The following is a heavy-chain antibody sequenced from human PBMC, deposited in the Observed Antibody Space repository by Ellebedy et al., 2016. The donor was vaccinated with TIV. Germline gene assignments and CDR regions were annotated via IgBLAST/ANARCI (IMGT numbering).Heavy chain of an antibody. CDR3: ARGGGDRPHAIDV. Sequence: MPSETLSLTCTASGGSIISDYWSWIRQLAGKGLEWIGFIYSSGTTNYNPSLKRRVTMSVDTSKNQFSLKLDSVTAADTAVYYCARGGGDRPHAIDVWGQGTKVTVSS. CDR2: IYSSGTT. CDR1: GGSIISDY. J-gene: IGHJ3*01. V-gene: IGHV4-4*07. D-gene: IGHD3-10*01.